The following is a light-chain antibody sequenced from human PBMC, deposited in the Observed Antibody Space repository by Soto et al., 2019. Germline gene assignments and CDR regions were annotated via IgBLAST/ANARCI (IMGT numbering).Light chain of an antibody. CDR1: SSNIGPFYD. V-gene: IGLV1-40*01. CDR2: GDN. CDR3: QYFDNSLDHVV. Sequence: QSVLTQPPSVSGAPGQRVTIPCTGSSSNIGPFYDVHWYQQLPGTVPKLLIYGDNNRPSGVPDRFSGSKSGTAASLSITGLQAEHEGDYYGQYFDNSLDHVVFGGGRNLTVL. J-gene: IGLJ2*01.